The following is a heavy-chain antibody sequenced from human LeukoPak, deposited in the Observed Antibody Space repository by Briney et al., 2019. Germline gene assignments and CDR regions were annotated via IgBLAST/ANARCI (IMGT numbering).Heavy chain of an antibody. CDR2: ISSGDRT. V-gene: IGHV3-23*01. CDR3: ATTPGAYYYYHMDV. J-gene: IGHJ6*03. D-gene: IGHD3-10*01. Sequence: GGSLRLSCAASGFTFSSYAMNWVRQAPGKGLEWVAGISSGDRTFHAESVKGRFTISRDKSKDTLYLQMNSLRAEDTAVYYCATTPGAYYYYHMDVWGQGTTVTVSS. CDR1: GFTFSSYA.